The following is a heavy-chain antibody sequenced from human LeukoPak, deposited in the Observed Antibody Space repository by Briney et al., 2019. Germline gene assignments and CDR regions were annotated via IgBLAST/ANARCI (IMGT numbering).Heavy chain of an antibody. V-gene: IGHV3-20*04. Sequence: GGSLRLSCAASGFTFDDYGMSWVRQTPGKGLEWVSRINWNGGSTAYADSVKGRFTISRDNAKNSLYLQMNSLRAGDTALYYCAKVLYGGNSAFDYWGQGTLVTVSS. CDR2: INWNGGST. D-gene: IGHD4-23*01. CDR3: AKVLYGGNSAFDY. J-gene: IGHJ4*02. CDR1: GFTFDDYG.